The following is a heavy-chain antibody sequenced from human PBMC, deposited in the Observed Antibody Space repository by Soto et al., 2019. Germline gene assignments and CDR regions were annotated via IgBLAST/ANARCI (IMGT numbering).Heavy chain of an antibody. CDR2: ISVSDAFI. D-gene: IGHD1-20*01. Sequence: PXVSLRLSCAASGFNVGAFAVNWVRQAPGKGLEWVPGISVSDAFIYYADSVRGRFSISRDASENILYLQMNSLRVDDTALYYCTRETVAGITGLDYWGPGTLVTVSS. J-gene: IGHJ4*02. CDR1: GFNVGAFA. CDR3: TRETVAGITGLDY. V-gene: IGHV3-23*01.